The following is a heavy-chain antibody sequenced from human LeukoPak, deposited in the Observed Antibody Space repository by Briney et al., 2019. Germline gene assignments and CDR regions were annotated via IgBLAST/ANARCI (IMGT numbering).Heavy chain of an antibody. Sequence: GGSLRLSCVASGFTFSSYWMHWVRQDPTKGLVWVSRINGDGRNINYADSVRGRFTISRDNAKNTLYLQMNTLRVEDTAVYYCTRDLMDYDVSTGLHHYYMDVWGQGTTVTVSS. D-gene: IGHD3-9*01. V-gene: IGHV3-74*01. CDR1: GFTFSSYW. CDR3: TRDLMDYDVSTGLHHYYMDV. CDR2: INGDGRNI. J-gene: IGHJ6*02.